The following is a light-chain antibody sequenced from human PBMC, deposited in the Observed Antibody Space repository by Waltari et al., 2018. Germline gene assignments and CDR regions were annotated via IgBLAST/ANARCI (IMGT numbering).Light chain of an antibody. J-gene: IGLJ3*02. CDR3: CSYTTSSAWV. V-gene: IGLV2-14*01. CDR2: DVT. Sequence: QSALTQPASVSGSPGQSITISCTGTSSDVGVYNYVSWYQQNPGKSPKPMIYDVTKRPAGVSDRFPGSKSGNTASLTISGLQAEDEADYYCCSYTTSSAWVFGGGTKLTVL. CDR1: SSDVGVYNY.